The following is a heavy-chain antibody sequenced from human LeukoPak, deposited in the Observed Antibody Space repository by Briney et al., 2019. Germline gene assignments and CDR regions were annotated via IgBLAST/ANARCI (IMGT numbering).Heavy chain of an antibody. CDR2: IYWNDDK. J-gene: IGHJ4*02. CDR3: AHIDPDVVSELYYFDY. CDR1: GFSLSTSGVG. V-gene: IGHV2-5*01. Sequence: SGPTLVNPTQTLTLTCTFSGFSLSTSGVGVGWIRQPPGKALEWHALIYWNDDKRYSPSLKSRLTITKDTSKNQVVLTMTNMDPVNTATYYCAHIDPDVVSELYYFDYWGQGTLVTVSS. D-gene: IGHD1-7*01.